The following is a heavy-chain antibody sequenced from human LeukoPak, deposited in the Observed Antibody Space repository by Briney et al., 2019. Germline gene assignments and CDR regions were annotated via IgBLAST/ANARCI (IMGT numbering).Heavy chain of an antibody. J-gene: IGHJ4*02. Sequence: GGSLRLSCAASGFTFDKYAMHWVRQAPGKGLEWVSLITGDGGRTDYADSVKGRFTISRDNRKNSLYLQMNSLRAEDTAVYYCARGGFYSGNWGQGTLVTVSS. D-gene: IGHD2/OR15-2a*01. CDR1: GFTFDKYA. CDR2: ITGDGGRT. CDR3: ARGGFYSGN. V-gene: IGHV3-43*02.